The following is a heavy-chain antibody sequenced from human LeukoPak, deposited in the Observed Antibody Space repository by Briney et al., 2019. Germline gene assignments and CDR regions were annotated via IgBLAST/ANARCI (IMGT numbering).Heavy chain of an antibody. Sequence: SETLSFTCTVSGGSISSSSHYWGWIRQPPGEGLEWIGTIFYSGITHYNPSLKSRVTISVDTSKNQFSLKLSSVTAADTAVYYCARHPRLYGSRSTSPDYWGQGTLVTVSS. CDR3: ARHPRLYGSRSTSPDY. V-gene: IGHV4-39*01. CDR1: GGSISSSSHY. D-gene: IGHD3-10*01. CDR2: IFYSGIT. J-gene: IGHJ4*02.